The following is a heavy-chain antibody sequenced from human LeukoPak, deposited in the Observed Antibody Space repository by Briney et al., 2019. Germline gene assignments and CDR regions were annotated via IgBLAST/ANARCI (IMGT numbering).Heavy chain of an antibody. J-gene: IGHJ3*02. D-gene: IGHD1-20*01. CDR3: ARLYNWNAFDAFDI. CDR1: GGTFSSYA. CDR2: IIPILGIA. Sequence: GASVKVSCKASGGTFSSYAISWVRQAPGQGLEWMGRIIPILGIANYAQKFQGRVTITADKSTSTAYMELSSLRSEDTAVYYCARLYNWNAFDAFDIWGQGTMVTVSS. V-gene: IGHV1-69*04.